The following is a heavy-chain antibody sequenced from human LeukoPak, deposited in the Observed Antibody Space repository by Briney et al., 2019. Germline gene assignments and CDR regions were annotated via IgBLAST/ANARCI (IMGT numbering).Heavy chain of an antibody. D-gene: IGHD6-13*01. CDR1: GYTFTSYY. J-gene: IGHJ4*02. Sequence: VASVKVSCKASGYTFTSYYMHWVRQAPGQGLEWMGIINPSGGSTSYAQKFQGRVTMTTDTSTSTAYMELRSLRSDDTAVYYCARHAIGYTDYWGQGTLVTVSS. CDR2: INPSGGST. V-gene: IGHV1-46*01. CDR3: ARHAIGYTDY.